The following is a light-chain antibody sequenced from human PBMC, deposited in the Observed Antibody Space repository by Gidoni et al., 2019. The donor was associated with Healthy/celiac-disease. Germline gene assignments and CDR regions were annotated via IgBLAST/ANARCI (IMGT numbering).Light chain of an antibody. CDR3: CSYAGSYTWV. CDR2: DVS. J-gene: IGLJ3*02. Sequence: QSALTHPRSVSGSPGHSVTISCTGISSDVGGYNYVSWYQQHPGKPPKLIIYDVSKRPEGVPDLFSGSKSGNTAPLTISRLQAEDEADYYCCSYAGSYTWVFGGGTKLTVL. CDR1: SSDVGGYNY. V-gene: IGLV2-11*01.